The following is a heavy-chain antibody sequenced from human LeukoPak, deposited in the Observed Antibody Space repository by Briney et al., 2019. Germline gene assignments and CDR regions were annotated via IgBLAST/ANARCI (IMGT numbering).Heavy chain of an antibody. CDR2: INHSGST. CDR1: GGSFSGYY. J-gene: IGHJ4*02. CDR3: ARGHSSVVTAIPYYFDY. D-gene: IGHD2-21*02. Sequence: SETLSLTCAVYGGSFSGYYWSWIRQPPGKGLEWIGEINHSGSTNYNPSLKSRVTIPVDTSKNQVSLKLSSVTAADTAVYYCARGHSSVVTAIPYYFDYWGQGTLVTVSS. V-gene: IGHV4-34*01.